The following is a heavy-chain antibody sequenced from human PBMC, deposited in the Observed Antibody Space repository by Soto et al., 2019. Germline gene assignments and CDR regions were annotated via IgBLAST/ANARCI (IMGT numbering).Heavy chain of an antibody. D-gene: IGHD3-22*01. CDR1: GYSFTSYW. CDR3: ARRPYYYDSSGYYYYYYGMDV. CDR2: IYPGDSDT. V-gene: IGHV5-51*01. J-gene: IGHJ6*02. Sequence: GESLKISCKGSGYSFTSYWIGWVRQMPGKGQEWMGNIYPGDSDTRYSPSFQGQVTISADKSISTAYLQWSSLKASDTAMYYCARRPYYYDSSGYYYYYYGMDVWGQGTTVTVSS.